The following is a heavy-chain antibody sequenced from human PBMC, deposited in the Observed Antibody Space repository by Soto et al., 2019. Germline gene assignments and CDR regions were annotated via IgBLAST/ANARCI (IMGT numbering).Heavy chain of an antibody. CDR3: ARGGYYYGSGSRDYYYYYGMDV. CDR1: GGSISSGGYY. V-gene: IGHV4-31*03. J-gene: IGHJ6*02. D-gene: IGHD3-10*01. CDR2: TYYSGST. Sequence: PSETLSLTCTVSGGSISSGGYYWSWIRQHPGKGLEWIGYTYYSGSTYYNPSLKSRVTISVDTSKNQFSLKLSSVTAADTAVYYCARGGYYYGSGSRDYYYYYGMDVWGQGTTVTVSS.